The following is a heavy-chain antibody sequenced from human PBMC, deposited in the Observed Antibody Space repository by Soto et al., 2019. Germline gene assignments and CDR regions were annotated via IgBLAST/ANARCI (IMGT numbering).Heavy chain of an antibody. CDR1: GYTFTSYA. D-gene: IGHD3-10*01. CDR2: INAGNGNT. Sequence: ASVKVSCKASGYTFTSYAMHWVRQAPGQRLEWMGWINAGNGNTKYSQKFQGRVTITRDTSASTAYMELSSLRSEDTAVYYCARDLTMVRGAPAYWGQGTLVTVSS. CDR3: ARDLTMVRGAPAY. J-gene: IGHJ4*02. V-gene: IGHV1-3*01.